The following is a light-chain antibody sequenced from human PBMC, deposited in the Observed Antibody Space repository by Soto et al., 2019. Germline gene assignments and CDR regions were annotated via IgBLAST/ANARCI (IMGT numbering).Light chain of an antibody. Sequence: SYELTQPPSVSVSPGQTASITCSGDKLGDKYACWYQQKPGQSPVLVIYQDSKRPSGIPERFSGSKSGNTASLTISGLKVEDEADYYCCSSGGSPTYVFGTGTKVTVL. CDR3: CSSGGSPTYV. CDR2: QDS. V-gene: IGLV3-1*01. CDR1: KLGDKY. J-gene: IGLJ1*01.